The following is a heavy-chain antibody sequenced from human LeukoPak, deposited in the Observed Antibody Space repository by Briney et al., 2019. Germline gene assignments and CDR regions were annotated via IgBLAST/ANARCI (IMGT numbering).Heavy chain of an antibody. Sequence: SETLSLTCTVSGGSISSYYWSWIRQPAGKGLEWIGRIYTSGGTNYNPSLKSRVTMSVDTSKNQFSLKLSSVTAADTAVYYCARGLRDYYYYYMDVWGKGTTVTVSS. CDR3: ARGLRDYYYYYMDV. J-gene: IGHJ6*03. CDR1: GGSISSYY. V-gene: IGHV4-4*07. CDR2: IYTSGGT.